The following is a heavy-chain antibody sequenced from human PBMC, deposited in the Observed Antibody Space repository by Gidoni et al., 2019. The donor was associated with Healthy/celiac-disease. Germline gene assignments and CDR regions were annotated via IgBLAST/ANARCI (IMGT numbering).Heavy chain of an antibody. CDR1: GFTFSRYA. V-gene: IGHV3-23*04. CDR2: ISGSGGST. D-gene: IGHD3-22*01. CDR3: AKDLPPRYYYDSSGSELDY. Sequence: EVQLVESGGGLVQPGGSLRLSCAASGFTFSRYAMSWVRQAPGKGLEGVSAISGSGGSTYYADAVKGRFTISRDNSKNTLYLQMNSLRAEDTAVYYCAKDLPPRYYYDSSGSELDYWGQGTLVTVSS. J-gene: IGHJ4*02.